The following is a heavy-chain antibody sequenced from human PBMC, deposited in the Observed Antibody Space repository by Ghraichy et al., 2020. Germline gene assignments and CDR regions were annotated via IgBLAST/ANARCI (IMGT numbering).Heavy chain of an antibody. CDR1: GFTFSSYS. CDR3: ARGSVAGTYLDY. CDR2: ISSSSSYI. J-gene: IGHJ4*02. Sequence: GGSLRLSCAASGFTFSSYSMNWVRQAPVKWLEWVSSISSSSSYIYYADSVKGRFTISRDNAKNSLYLQMNSLRAEDTAVYYCARGSVAGTYLDYWGQGTLVT. D-gene: IGHD6-19*01. V-gene: IGHV3-21*01.